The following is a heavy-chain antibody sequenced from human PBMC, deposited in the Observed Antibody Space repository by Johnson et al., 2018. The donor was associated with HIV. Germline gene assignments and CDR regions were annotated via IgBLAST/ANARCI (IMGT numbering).Heavy chain of an antibody. V-gene: IGHV3-33*06. CDR1: GFTFRSYA. D-gene: IGHD3-22*01. J-gene: IGHJ3*02. CDR3: AKDGGIERESSGYYGAFDI. Sequence: QVQLVESGGGVVQPGRSLRLSCAASGFTFRSYAMHWVRQAPGKGLEWVVLICCDGSNKYYTDSVKGRVTISRDNSKNTLYLQMNSLRAEDTAVYYCAKDGGIERESSGYYGAFDIWGQGTMVTVSS. CDR2: ICCDGSNK.